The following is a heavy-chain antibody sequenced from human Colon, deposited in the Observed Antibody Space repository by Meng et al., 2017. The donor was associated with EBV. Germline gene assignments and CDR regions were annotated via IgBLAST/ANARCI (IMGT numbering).Heavy chain of an antibody. D-gene: IGHD3-10*01. CDR2: IYHSGST. J-gene: IGHJ4*02. CDR1: GGSISSNGYY. Sequence: QQQLQESCPGLVKPSETLSLSCTVSGGSISSNGYYWDWVRQPPGKGLEWIGAIYHSGSTSYNPSLQSRVTMFVDTSKNQFSLMLTSVTATDTAVYYCARRRGGSGRDCWGQGTLVTVSS. V-gene: IGHV4-39*01. CDR3: ARRRGGSGRDC.